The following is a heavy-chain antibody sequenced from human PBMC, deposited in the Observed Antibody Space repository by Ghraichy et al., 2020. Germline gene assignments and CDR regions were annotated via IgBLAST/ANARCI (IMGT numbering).Heavy chain of an antibody. J-gene: IGHJ6*02. CDR1: GGSFNDYY. Sequence: SQTLSLTCAVYGGSFNDYYWTWIRQPPGMGLEWIGQINQIGTTTYGPSLKSRATISVDTSKNQFSLKLRSVTAADRTMYYCARATIRGVMDVWGQGTTVTVSS. CDR2: INQIGTT. D-gene: IGHD5-12*01. V-gene: IGHV4-34*01. CDR3: ARATIRGVMDV.